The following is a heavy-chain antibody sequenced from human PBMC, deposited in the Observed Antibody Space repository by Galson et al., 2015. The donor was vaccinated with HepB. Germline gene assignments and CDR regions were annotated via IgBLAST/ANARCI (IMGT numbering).Heavy chain of an antibody. CDR1: GFSFSTYA. Sequence: SLRLSCAASGFSFSTYAMSWVRQAPGKGLEWVSTIVGDGSNTYYADSVKGRFTISRDNPKNSLFLLMNSLRAEDTAVYYCASSYYYDSSGYLAAFDYWGQGTLVTVSS. D-gene: IGHD3-22*01. V-gene: IGHV3-23*01. CDR2: IVGDGSNT. CDR3: ASSYYYDSSGYLAAFDY. J-gene: IGHJ4*02.